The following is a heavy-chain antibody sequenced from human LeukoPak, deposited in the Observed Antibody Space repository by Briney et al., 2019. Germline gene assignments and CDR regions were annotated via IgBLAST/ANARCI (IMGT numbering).Heavy chain of an antibody. V-gene: IGHV5-51*01. CDR3: ARYPQTRYSSSWYVGAAAY. J-gene: IGHJ4*02. CDR1: GYSFTSYW. Sequence: GESLKISCKGSGYSFTSYWIGWVRQMPGKGLEWMGIIYPGDSDTRYSPSFQGQVTISADKSISTAYLQWSSLKASDTAMYYCARYPQTRYSSSWYVGAAAYWGQGTLVTVSS. D-gene: IGHD6-13*01. CDR2: IYPGDSDT.